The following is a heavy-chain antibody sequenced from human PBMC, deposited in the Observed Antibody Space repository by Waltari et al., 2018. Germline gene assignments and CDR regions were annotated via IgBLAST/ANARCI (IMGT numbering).Heavy chain of an antibody. CDR2: IFTDGRT. CDR1: GFIVSRNY. Sequence: EVKLVESGGGLVQPGGSPRLSCAASGFIVSRNYVSWVRQAPGKGLEWVSVIFTDGRTYDADSVKGRFTVSRDNSKNTVYLQMSNLRVEDTAMYYCVRERSDSLDSWGQGALVTVSS. J-gene: IGHJ4*02. V-gene: IGHV3-53*01. CDR3: VRERSDSLDS. D-gene: IGHD3-22*01.